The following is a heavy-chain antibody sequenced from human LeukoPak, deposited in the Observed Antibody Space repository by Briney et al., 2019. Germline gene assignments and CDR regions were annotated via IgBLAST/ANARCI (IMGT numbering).Heavy chain of an antibody. CDR2: IYYSGST. V-gene: IGHV4-59*01. Sequence: SETLSLTCTVSGGSISSYYWSWIRQPPGKGLEWIGYIYYSGSTNYNPSLKSRVTISVDTSKNQFSLKLSSVTAADTAVYYCARVSTGYSSSRAHYFDYWGQGTLVTVSS. D-gene: IGHD6-13*01. J-gene: IGHJ4*02. CDR1: GGSISSYY. CDR3: ARVSTGYSSSRAHYFDY.